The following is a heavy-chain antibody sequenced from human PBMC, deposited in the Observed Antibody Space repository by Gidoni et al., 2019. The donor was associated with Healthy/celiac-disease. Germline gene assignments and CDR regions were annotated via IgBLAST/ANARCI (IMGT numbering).Heavy chain of an antibody. CDR3: ARAATRGAFDI. CDR1: GGSISSSSYY. CDR2: IYYSGST. Sequence: QLQLQESGPGLVKPSETLSLTCTVSGGSISSSSYYWGWIRQPPGKGLEWIGSIYYSGSTYYNPSLKSRVTISVDTSKNQFSLKLSSVTAADTAVYYCARAATRGAFDIWGQGTMVSVSS. J-gene: IGHJ3*02. V-gene: IGHV4-39*07. D-gene: IGHD3-10*01.